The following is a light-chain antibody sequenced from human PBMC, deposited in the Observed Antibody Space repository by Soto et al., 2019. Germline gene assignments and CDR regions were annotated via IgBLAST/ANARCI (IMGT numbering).Light chain of an antibody. Sequence: EIVLTQSPGTLSLSPGERATLSCMASPSVSSSFLAWYQQKPGQAPRLLIYGASSRATGIPDRFSGSGSGTDFTLTISRLEPEDVAVYYCQHYGSSPLTFGGGTKVEIK. V-gene: IGKV3-20*01. J-gene: IGKJ4*02. CDR2: GAS. CDR3: QHYGSSPLT. CDR1: PSVSSSF.